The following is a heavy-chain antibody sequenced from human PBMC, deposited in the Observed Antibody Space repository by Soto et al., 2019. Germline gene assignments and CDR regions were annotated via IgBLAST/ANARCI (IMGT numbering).Heavy chain of an antibody. V-gene: IGHV4-59*01. J-gene: IGHJ3*02. CDR1: GGSISSYY. Sequence: QVQLQESGPGLVKPSETLSLTCTVSGGSISSYYWSWIRQPPGKGLEWIGYIYYSGSTNYNPSLKSRVTISVVTSKNQFSLKLSSVTASDTAVYYCARKPTGKGAFDIGGQGTMVTVSS. CDR2: IYYSGST. CDR3: ARKPTGKGAFDI. D-gene: IGHD3-9*01.